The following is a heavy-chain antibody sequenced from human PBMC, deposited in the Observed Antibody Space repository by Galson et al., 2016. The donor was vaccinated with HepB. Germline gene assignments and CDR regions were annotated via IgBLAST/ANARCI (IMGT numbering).Heavy chain of an antibody. Sequence: SLRLSCAASGFTFRNYGMHWVRQAPGKGLEWVALISNDGSIKYYADSVKGRFTISRDNSKNTLYLQMTSLRAEDTAVYYCASGIAVTTSNSFWYFDLWGRGTLVIISS. V-gene: IGHV3-30*03. CDR3: ASGIAVTTSNSFWYFDL. CDR1: GFTFRNYG. D-gene: IGHD3-10*01. J-gene: IGHJ2*01. CDR2: ISNDGSIK.